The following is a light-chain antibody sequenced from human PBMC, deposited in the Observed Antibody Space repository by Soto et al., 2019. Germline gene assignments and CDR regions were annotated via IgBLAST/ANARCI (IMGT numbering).Light chain of an antibody. V-gene: IGLV2-14*01. CDR1: SSDVGGYNY. Sequence: QSALTQPASVSGSPGQSITISCTGNSSDVGGYNYVSWYQQHPGKAPKLMIYDVSNRPSGVSNRFSGSTSGNTASLTISGLQAEDEADYYCSSYTSSSTVVFGGGTKLTVL. CDR2: DVS. J-gene: IGLJ2*01. CDR3: SSYTSSSTVV.